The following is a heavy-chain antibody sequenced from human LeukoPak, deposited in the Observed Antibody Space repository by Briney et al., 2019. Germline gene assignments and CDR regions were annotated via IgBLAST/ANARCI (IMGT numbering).Heavy chain of an antibody. Sequence: GGSLRLSCAASGFTFSSYGMHWVRQAPGKGLEWVAVISYDGSNKYYADSVKGRFTISRDNSKNTMYLQMNSLRAEDTAVYYCARDFGGQYSGSRGYFDYWGQGILVTVSS. CDR1: GFTFSSYG. CDR2: ISYDGSNK. CDR3: ARDFGGQYSGSRGYFDY. D-gene: IGHD1-26*01. J-gene: IGHJ4*02. V-gene: IGHV3-30*03.